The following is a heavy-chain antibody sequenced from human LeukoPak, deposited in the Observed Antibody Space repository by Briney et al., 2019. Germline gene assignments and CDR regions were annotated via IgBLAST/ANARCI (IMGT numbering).Heavy chain of an antibody. V-gene: IGHV3-66*01. D-gene: IGHD4-17*01. Sequence: GGSLKLSCVTSGFSFTHNYMSWVRQAPGKGLEWVSVLYSGGTTSYADSVKGRFTISRDSFNDTLYLQMNNLRAEDTALYYCAKATTVTYTTPFGFWGQGILVIVSS. CDR3: AKATTVTYTTPFGF. CDR1: GFSFTHNY. CDR2: LYSGGTT. J-gene: IGHJ4*02.